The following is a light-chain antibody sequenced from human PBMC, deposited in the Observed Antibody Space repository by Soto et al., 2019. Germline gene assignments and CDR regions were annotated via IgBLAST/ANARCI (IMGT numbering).Light chain of an antibody. CDR3: GSYAGSYSYV. Sequence: QSALTQPRSVSGSPGQSVTISCTGTSSDVGGYNYVSWYQQHPGKAPKLMMYDVSKRPSGVPDRFSGSQSGNTASLTISGPQAEDEADYYCGSYAGSYSYVFGTGTKLTVL. V-gene: IGLV2-11*01. J-gene: IGLJ1*01. CDR2: DVS. CDR1: SSDVGGYNY.